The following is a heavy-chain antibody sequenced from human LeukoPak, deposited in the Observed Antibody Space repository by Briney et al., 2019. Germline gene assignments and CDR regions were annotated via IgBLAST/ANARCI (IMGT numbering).Heavy chain of an antibody. CDR3: ARAGGEALEWLSPSYYMDV. CDR2: IYYSGST. V-gene: IGHV4-59*01. Sequence: PSETLSLTCTVSGGSISSYYWSWIRQPPGKGLEWIGYIYYSGSTNYNPSLKSRVTISVDTSKNQFSLKLSSVTAADTAVYYCARAGGEALEWLSPSYYMDVWGKGTTVTVSS. CDR1: GGSISSYY. J-gene: IGHJ6*03. D-gene: IGHD3-3*01.